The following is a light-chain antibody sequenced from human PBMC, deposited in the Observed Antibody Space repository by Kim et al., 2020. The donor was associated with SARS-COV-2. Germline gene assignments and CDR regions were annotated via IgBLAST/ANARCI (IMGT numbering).Light chain of an antibody. V-gene: IGKV1-39*01. CDR2: GAS. CDR1: QSISTF. J-gene: IGKJ5*01. CDR3: QQSCTTPQIT. Sequence: DIQMTQSPSSLSASVGDRVTITCRASQSISTFLSWYQRRPGKAPRLLIFGASTLQSGVSPRFSGSGSGTDFTLTISFLQPEDRATYYGQQSCTTPQITFGQGTRLEIK.